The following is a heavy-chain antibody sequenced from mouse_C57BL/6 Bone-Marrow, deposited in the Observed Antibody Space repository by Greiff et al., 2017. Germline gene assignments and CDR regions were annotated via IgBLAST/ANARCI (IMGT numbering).Heavy chain of an antibody. V-gene: IGHV1-69*01. J-gene: IGHJ2*01. CDR3: ARWGTTVVAYYFDY. D-gene: IGHD1-1*01. CDR1: GYTFTSYW. Sequence: QVQLQQPGAELVMPGASVKLSCKASGYTFTSYWMHWVKQRPGQGLEWIGEIDPSDSYTNYNQKFKGKSTLTVDKSSSTAYMQLSSLTSEDSAVYYWARWGTTVVAYYFDYWGQGTTLTVSS. CDR2: IDPSDSYT.